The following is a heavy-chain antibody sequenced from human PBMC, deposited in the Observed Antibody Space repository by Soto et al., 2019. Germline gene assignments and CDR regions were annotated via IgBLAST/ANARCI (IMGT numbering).Heavy chain of an antibody. CDR1: GYTLTELS. J-gene: IGHJ4*02. CDR3: ATDSRITIFGEDTNDC. V-gene: IGHV1-24*01. D-gene: IGHD3-3*01. CDR2: FDPEDGET. Sequence: ASVKVSCKVSGYTLTELSMHWVRQAPGKGIEWMGGFDPEDGETIYAQKFQGRVTMTEDTSTDTAYMELSSLRSEDTAVYYCATDSRITIFGEDTNDCWGQGTLVTVSS.